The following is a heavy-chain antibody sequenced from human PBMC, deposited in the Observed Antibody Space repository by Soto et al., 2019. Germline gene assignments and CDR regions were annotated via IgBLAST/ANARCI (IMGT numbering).Heavy chain of an antibody. J-gene: IGHJ4*02. CDR2: LYSTGST. Sequence: PSETLSLTCTVSGASIRSSPYYWGWVRQSSGKGLEWIGTLYSTGSTYFNPSLRGRVTISVDASKNQFYLNLKSVTAADTSFYFCAKAVQGWWSNFDSWGQGILVTVS. CDR1: GASIRSSPYY. D-gene: IGHD2-8*02. V-gene: IGHV4-39*01. CDR3: AKAVQGWWSNFDS.